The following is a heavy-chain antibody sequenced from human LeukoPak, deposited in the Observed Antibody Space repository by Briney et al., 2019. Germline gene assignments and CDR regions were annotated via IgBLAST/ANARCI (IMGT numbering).Heavy chain of an antibody. V-gene: IGHV4-30-2*01. D-gene: IGHD6-25*01. CDR1: GGSISSGGYY. CDR2: IYHSGST. CDR3: ARMVAAQHYYYYYMDV. J-gene: IGHJ6*03. Sequence: PSETLSLTCTVSGGSISSGGYYWSWIRQPPGKGLEWIGYIYHSGSTYYNPSLKSRVTISVDRSKNQFSLKLSSVTAADTAVYYCARMVAAQHYYYYYMDVWGKGTTVTVSS.